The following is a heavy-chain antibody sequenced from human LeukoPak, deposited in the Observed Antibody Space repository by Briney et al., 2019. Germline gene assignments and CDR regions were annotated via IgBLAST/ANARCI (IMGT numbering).Heavy chain of an antibody. CDR1: GFTFNPYA. CDR2: ISSSGGST. J-gene: IGHJ5*02. Sequence: GGSLRLSCAASGFTFNPYAMSWVRQAPGKGLEWVSGISSSGGSTYYADSVKGRFTISRDKSNNTLYLQMNSLRVEDTAVYYCAKEIFLRTWGQGALVTVSS. D-gene: IGHD2/OR15-2a*01. CDR3: AKEIFLRT. V-gene: IGHV3-23*01.